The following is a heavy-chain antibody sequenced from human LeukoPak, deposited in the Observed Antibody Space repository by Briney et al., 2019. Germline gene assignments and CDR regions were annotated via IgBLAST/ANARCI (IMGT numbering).Heavy chain of an antibody. D-gene: IGHD6-19*01. V-gene: IGHV3-23*01. Sequence: GGSLRLSCAASGFTFSSYAMSWVRQAPGTGLEWVSAISSSGGSTDYADSVKGRFTISRDNSKNTLYLQMNSLRAEDTAVYYCAIGEGYSSGRVTNLFDYWGQGTLVTVSS. CDR1: GFTFSSYA. CDR2: ISSSGGST. CDR3: AIGEGYSSGRVTNLFDY. J-gene: IGHJ4*02.